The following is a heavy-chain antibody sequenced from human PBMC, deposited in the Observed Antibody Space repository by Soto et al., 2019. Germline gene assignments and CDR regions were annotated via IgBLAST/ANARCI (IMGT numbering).Heavy chain of an antibody. J-gene: IGHJ4*02. CDR2: TIPLLNVA. CDR3: ARDSPIGSTFSGYDAIDS. V-gene: IGHV1-69*04. Sequence: SVKVSCKASGYTFTSYDINWVRQATGQGLEWMGRTIPLLNVADYAQDFQGRLTITADRSTSTTYMELTSLTSKDTAVYYCARDSPIGSTFSGYDAIDSSAQRTLVPVSS. D-gene: IGHD5-12*01. CDR1: GYTFTSYD.